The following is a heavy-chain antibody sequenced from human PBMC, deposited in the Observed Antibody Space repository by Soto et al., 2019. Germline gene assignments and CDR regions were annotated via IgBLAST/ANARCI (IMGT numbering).Heavy chain of an antibody. Sequence: QVQLQESGPGLVKPSETLSLTCTVSGGSINSYCWSWIRQPPGKGLEWIAYIFDSGNANYNPSLKSRVTISVDTSKNQFSLQLTSVTAADPAVYYCARHRRTTVAKFYFDNWGQGALVTVSS. CDR2: IFDSGNA. CDR3: ARHRRTTVAKFYFDN. V-gene: IGHV4-59*08. CDR1: GGSINSYC. D-gene: IGHD4-4*01. J-gene: IGHJ4*02.